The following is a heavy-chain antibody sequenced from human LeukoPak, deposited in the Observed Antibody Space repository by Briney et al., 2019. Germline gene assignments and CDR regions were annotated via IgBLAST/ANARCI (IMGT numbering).Heavy chain of an antibody. Sequence: ASVKVSCKASGYTFTGYYMHWVRQAPGQGLKWMGWINPNSGGTNYAQKFQGRVTMTRDTSISTAYMELSRLRSDDTAVYYCATTVVVPAAIFWFDPWGQGTLVTVSS. D-gene: IGHD2-2*01. CDR2: INPNSGGT. CDR3: ATTVVVPAAIFWFDP. CDR1: GYTFTGYY. J-gene: IGHJ5*02. V-gene: IGHV1-2*02.